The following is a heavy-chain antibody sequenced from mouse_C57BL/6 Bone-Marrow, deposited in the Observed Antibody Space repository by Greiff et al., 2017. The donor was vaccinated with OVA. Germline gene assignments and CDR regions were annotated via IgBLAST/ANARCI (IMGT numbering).Heavy chain of an antibody. CDR1: GYTFTDYY. Sequence: EVQLQQSGPELVKPGASVKISCKASGYTFTDYYMNWVKQSHGKSLEWIGDINPNNGGTSYNQKFKGKATLTVDKSSSTAYMELRSLTSEDSAVYYGAKKDYGSSFDGYFDVWGTGTTVTVSS. V-gene: IGHV1-26*01. D-gene: IGHD1-1*01. J-gene: IGHJ1*03. CDR2: INPNNGGT. CDR3: AKKDYGSSFDGYFDV.